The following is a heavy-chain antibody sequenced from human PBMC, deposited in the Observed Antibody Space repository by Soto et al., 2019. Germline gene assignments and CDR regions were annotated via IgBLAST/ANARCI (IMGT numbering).Heavy chain of an antibody. CDR1: GFTVSSNY. CDR2: TYSAGST. J-gene: IGHJ5*02. D-gene: IGHD1-1*01. V-gene: IGHV3-66*04. Sequence: EVQLVESGGGLVQPGGSLRLSCAASGFTVSSNYMSWVRQSPGQGLEWVSVTYSAGSTYYADSVKGRFTISRDNSKNTLYLQMNSLRAEDTAVYYCAGQLEFDPWGQGTLVTVSS. CDR3: AGQLEFDP.